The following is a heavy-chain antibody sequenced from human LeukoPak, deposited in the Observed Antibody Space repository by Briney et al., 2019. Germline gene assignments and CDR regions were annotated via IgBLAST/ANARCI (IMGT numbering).Heavy chain of an antibody. D-gene: IGHD4-23*01. CDR1: GAATNSSNYY. Sequence: SETLSLTCIVSGAATNSSNYYWGWIRQPPGKGLEWIGSVFFSVTTFYSPSLKTRVTISVDTSKNQFSLRLTSVTAADTAIYYCVRGNSGFSFGGQGTLVTVSS. CDR3: VRGNSGFSF. V-gene: IGHV4-39*07. CDR2: VFFSVTT. J-gene: IGHJ4*02.